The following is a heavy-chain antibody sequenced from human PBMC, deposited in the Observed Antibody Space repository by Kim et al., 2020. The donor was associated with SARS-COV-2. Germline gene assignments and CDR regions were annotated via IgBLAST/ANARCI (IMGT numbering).Heavy chain of an antibody. CDR2: ISYSGST. J-gene: IGHJ4*02. Sequence: SETLSLTCTVSGGSISSYYWSWIRQPPGKGLEWIGYISYSGSTNYNPSLKSRVTISVDTSKNQFSLKLSSVTAADTAVYYCARLPMLGFGELLVDYWGQGTLVTVSS. V-gene: IGHV4-59*08. D-gene: IGHD3-10*01. CDR3: ARLPMLGFGELLVDY. CDR1: GGSISSYY.